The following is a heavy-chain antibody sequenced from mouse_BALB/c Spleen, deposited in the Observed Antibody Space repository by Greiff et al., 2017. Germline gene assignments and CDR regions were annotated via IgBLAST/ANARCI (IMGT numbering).Heavy chain of an antibody. J-gene: IGHJ3*01. D-gene: IGHD2-14*01. V-gene: IGHV5-17*02. CDR3: ARVETGTSWFAY. CDR1: GFTFSSFG. Sequence: EVKLMESGGGLVQPGGSRKLSGAASGFTFSSFGMHWVRQAPEKGLEWVAYISSGSSTIYYADTVKGRFTISRDNPKNTLFLQMTSLRSEDTAMYYCARVETGTSWFAYWGQGTLGTVSA. CDR2: ISSGSSTI.